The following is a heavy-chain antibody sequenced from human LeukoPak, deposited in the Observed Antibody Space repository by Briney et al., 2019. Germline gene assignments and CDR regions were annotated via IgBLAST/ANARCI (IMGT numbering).Heavy chain of an antibody. V-gene: IGHV4-38-2*02. D-gene: IGHD3-16*01. Sequence: SETVSLTCAVSGYSFSSGYYWGWIRQPPGKGLEWIGSIYHSGSTYYNPSLKSRVNMSVNTSKNLLSLKLSSETAAETSVYCCARERDYDFDYWGQGTLVTVSS. CDR3: ARERDYDFDY. J-gene: IGHJ4*02. CDR1: GYSFSSGYY. CDR2: IYHSGST.